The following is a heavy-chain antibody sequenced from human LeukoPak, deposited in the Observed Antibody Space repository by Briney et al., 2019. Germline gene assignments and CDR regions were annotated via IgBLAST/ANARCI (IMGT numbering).Heavy chain of an antibody. Sequence: GGSLRLSCAASGFTVSSNYMSWVRQAPGKGLEWVAFRRNDGTNKYYVDSVKGPFTISRYNSKNTLYLQMNSLRAEDTALYYCAKDMRYGTQNYVDYWGQGTLVTVSS. CDR2: RRNDGTNK. V-gene: IGHV3-30*02. CDR3: AKDMRYGTQNYVDY. CDR1: GFTVSSNY. D-gene: IGHD2-8*01. J-gene: IGHJ4*02.